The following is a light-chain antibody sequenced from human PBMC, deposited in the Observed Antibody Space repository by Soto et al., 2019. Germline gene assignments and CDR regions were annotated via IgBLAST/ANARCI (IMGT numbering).Light chain of an antibody. V-gene: IGLV2-8*01. J-gene: IGLJ2*01. CDR2: EVT. CDR1: SSDIGGYNY. Sequence: QSVLTQPPSASGSPGQSVTISCTGTSSDIGGYNYVSWYQQRPGKAPKLMIYEVTKRPSGVPDRFSGSKSGSTASLTVSGLQAEDEADYFCRSYAGSNTLLFGGGTKLTVL. CDR3: RSYAGSNTLL.